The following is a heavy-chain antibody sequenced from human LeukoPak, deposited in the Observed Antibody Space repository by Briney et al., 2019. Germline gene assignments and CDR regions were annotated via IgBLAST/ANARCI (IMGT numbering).Heavy chain of an antibody. CDR1: GFXFSSYA. V-gene: IGHV3-23*01. J-gene: IGHJ4*02. CDR3: ADSNYWYPIDY. D-gene: IGHD4-11*01. Sequence: GGSLRLSCAASGFXFSSYAMRWVRQAPGKGLEWVSSISRSGDTTYYADSVKGRFTISRDNSKNTLYLQMNSLRAEDTAVYFCADSNYWYPIDYWGQGTLVTVSS. CDR2: ISRSGDTT.